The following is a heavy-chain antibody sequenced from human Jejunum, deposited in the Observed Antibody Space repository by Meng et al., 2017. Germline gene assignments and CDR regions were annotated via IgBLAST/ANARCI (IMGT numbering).Heavy chain of an antibody. CDR2: ITGSGIST. D-gene: IGHD1-26*01. V-gene: IGHV3-23*01. CDR3: AKDCRGVVGVIDAFDI. CDR1: GFTFTEFP. Sequence: GESLKISCAASGFTFTEFPMSWVRQAPGKGLEWVSSITGSGISTYYADSVKGRFTISRDDSKSAVYLQMNSLRVEDTAIYYCAKDCRGVVGVIDAFDIWGQGTMVTVSS. J-gene: IGHJ3*02.